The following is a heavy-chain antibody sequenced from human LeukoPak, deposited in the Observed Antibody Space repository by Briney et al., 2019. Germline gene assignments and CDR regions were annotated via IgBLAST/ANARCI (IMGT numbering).Heavy chain of an antibody. CDR2: IYYSGST. CDR1: GGSISSSSYY. D-gene: IGHD6-6*01. J-gene: IGHJ4*02. V-gene: IGHV4-39*01. Sequence: SETLSLXCTVSGGSISSSSYYWGWTRQPPGKGLEWIGSIYYSGSTYYNPSLKSRVTISVDTSKNQFSLKLSSVTAADTAVYYCATIEYSGYFDYWGQGTLVTVSS. CDR3: ATIEYSGYFDY.